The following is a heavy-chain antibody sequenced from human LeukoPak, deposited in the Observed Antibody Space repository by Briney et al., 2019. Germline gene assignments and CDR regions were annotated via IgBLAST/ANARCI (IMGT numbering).Heavy chain of an antibody. V-gene: IGHV4-39*01. D-gene: IGHD2-8*01. CDR3: ARASFNVVFGNWFDP. CDR2: IYYTGNT. Sequence: PSETLSLTCTVSGGSISSSSYYWAWIRQPPGKGLEWIGTIYYTGNTFYNPSLKSRVTISVDSSKNRFSLKLSSVTAADTAVYYCARASFNVVFGNWFDPWGQGTLVTVSS. CDR1: GGSISSSSYY. J-gene: IGHJ5*02.